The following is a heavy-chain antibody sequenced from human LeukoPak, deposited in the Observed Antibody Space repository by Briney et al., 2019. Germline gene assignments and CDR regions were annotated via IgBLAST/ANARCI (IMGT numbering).Heavy chain of an antibody. V-gene: IGHV4-59*01. CDR2: THYSGST. J-gene: IGHJ4*02. Sequence: KPSETLSLTCTVSGGSISSYYWSWIRQPPGKGLEWIGYTHYSGSTSYNPSLKSRVTISVDTSKNQFSLKLTSVTAADTAVYYCAGGDSGSYGRFDYWGQGTLVTVSS. D-gene: IGHD1-26*01. CDR1: GGSISSYY. CDR3: AGGDSGSYGRFDY.